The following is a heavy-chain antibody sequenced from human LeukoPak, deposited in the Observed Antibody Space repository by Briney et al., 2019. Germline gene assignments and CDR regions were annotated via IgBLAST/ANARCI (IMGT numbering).Heavy chain of an antibody. CDR1: GFTFSSYA. J-gene: IGHJ3*01. Sequence: GGSLRLSCAASGFTFSSYAMSWVRQAPGKGLEWVSAISGSGGSTYYADSVKGRFTISRDNSRDTLYLQMNSLRTEDTAVYYCARESNGLDVWGQGTMVTVSS. CDR3: ARESNGLDV. CDR2: ISGSGGST. D-gene: IGHD2-8*01. V-gene: IGHV3-23*01.